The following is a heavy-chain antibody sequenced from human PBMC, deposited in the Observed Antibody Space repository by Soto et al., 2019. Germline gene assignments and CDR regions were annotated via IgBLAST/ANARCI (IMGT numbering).Heavy chain of an antibody. V-gene: IGHV3-49*03. CDR3: TRYIVVVPAANGVSYFYY. CDR2: IRSKAYGGTT. Sequence: EVQLVESGGGLVQPGRSLRLSCTASGFTFGNYAMSWFRQAPGKGLERVGFIRSKAYGGTTEYAASVKGRFTISRDDSKSIAYLHMNSLKTEDTAVYYCTRYIVVVPAANGVSYFYYWGQGTLVTVSS. D-gene: IGHD2-2*01. J-gene: IGHJ4*02. CDR1: GFTFGNYA.